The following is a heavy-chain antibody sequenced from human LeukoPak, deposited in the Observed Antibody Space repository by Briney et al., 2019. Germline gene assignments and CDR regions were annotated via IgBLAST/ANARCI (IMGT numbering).Heavy chain of an antibody. J-gene: IGHJ6*03. CDR2: ISSSSSYI. CDR3: ASPYRTTRTLAGILSQYYYMDV. Sequence: GGSLRLSCAASGFTFSSYSMNWVRQAPGKGLEWVSSISSSSSYIYYADSVKGRFTISRDNAKNSLYLQMNSLRAEDTAVYYCASPYRTTRTLAGILSQYYYMDVWGKGTTVTASS. V-gene: IGHV3-21*01. CDR1: GFTFSSYS. D-gene: IGHD1-14*01.